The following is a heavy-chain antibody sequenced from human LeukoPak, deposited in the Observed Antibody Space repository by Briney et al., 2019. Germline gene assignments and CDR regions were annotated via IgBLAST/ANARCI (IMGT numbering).Heavy chain of an antibody. J-gene: IGHJ5*02. CDR1: GGPISSYY. CDR3: ARGPGYGSGSLGWFDP. V-gene: IGHV4-59*01. Sequence: PSETLSLTCTVSGGPISSYYWSWIRQPPGKRLEWIGYIYYSGSTNYNPSLKSRVTISVDTSKNQFSLKLSSVTAADTAVYYCARGPGYGSGSLGWFDPWGQGTLVTVSS. D-gene: IGHD3-10*01. CDR2: IYYSGST.